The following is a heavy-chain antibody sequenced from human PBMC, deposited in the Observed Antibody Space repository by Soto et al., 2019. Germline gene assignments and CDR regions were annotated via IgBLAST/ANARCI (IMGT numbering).Heavy chain of an antibody. CDR1: GGSISGSY. D-gene: IGHD6-19*01. J-gene: IGHJ4*02. V-gene: IGHV4-59*01. CDR2: VYCTGST. CDR3: ARSVAVPGAHIDY. Sequence: LSLTCSVSGGSISGSYWSWIRQSPGKGLEWLGYVYCTGSTNYSPSLRSRVSISVDTSKNEFSLRLSSVTAADTAVYFCARSVAVPGAHIDYWGQGTQVTVSS.